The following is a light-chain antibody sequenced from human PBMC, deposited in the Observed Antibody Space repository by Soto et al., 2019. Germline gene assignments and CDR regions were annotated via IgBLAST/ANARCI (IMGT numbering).Light chain of an antibody. J-gene: IGLJ2*01. Sequence: QSALTQPASVSGSPGQSITISCSGTCNDIGGYNYVSWYQHHPGKAPKLMIFEVTNRPSGVSNRFSGSKSGNTASLTISGLQTEDEADYYCSSYTSSTTVVFGGRTKLTVL. CDR2: EVT. CDR3: SSYTSSTTVV. V-gene: IGLV2-14*01. CDR1: CNDIGGYNY.